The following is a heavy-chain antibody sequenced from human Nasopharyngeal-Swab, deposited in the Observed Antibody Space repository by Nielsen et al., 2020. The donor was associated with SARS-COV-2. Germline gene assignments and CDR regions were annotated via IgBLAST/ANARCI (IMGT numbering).Heavy chain of an antibody. D-gene: IGHD5-24*01. Sequence: GSLRLSCTVSGGSISSSSYYWGWVRQPPGKGLEWIGSIYYSGSTYYNPSLKSRVTISVDTSKNQFSLKLSCVTAADTAVYYGDVWGGAMRDGYNQYYYYYYMDVWGKGTTVTVSS. CDR1: GGSISSSSYY. CDR3: DVWGGAMRDGYNQYYYYYYMDV. CDR2: IYYSGST. V-gene: IGHV4-39*01. J-gene: IGHJ6*03.